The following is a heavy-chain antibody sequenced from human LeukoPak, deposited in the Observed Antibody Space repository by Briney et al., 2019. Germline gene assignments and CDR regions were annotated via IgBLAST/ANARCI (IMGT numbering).Heavy chain of an antibody. J-gene: IGHJ4*02. V-gene: IGHV3-53*01. CDR2: IYSGGST. CDR1: GFFVSGNY. CDR3: AKVRGELSLYYFDY. Sequence: GGSLRLSCAASGFFVSGNYMSWVRQAPGKGLEWVSVIYSGGSTYYADSVKGRFTISRDNSKNTLYLQMNSLRAEDTAVYYCAKVRGELSLYYFDYWGQGTLVTVSS. D-gene: IGHD3-16*02.